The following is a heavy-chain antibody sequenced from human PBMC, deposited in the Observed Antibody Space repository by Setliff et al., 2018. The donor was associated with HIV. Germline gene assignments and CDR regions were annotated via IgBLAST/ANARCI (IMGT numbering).Heavy chain of an antibody. V-gene: IGHV4-4*02. D-gene: IGHD3-3*01. CDR3: ARCAYYNFWSGYYCDY. CDR1: GGSISSSNW. Sequence: TSETLSLTCAVSGGSISSSNWWSWVRQPPGKGLEWIGEIYHSGSTNYNPSLKSRVTISVDKSKNQFSLKLCSVTAADTAVYYCARCAYYNFWSGYYCDYWGQGTLVTVS. J-gene: IGHJ4*02. CDR2: IYHSGST.